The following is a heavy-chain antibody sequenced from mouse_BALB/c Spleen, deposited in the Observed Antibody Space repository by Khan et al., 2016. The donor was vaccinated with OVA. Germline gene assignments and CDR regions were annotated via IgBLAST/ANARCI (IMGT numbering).Heavy chain of an antibody. D-gene: IGHD2-3*01. CDR3: ARDGSRYNYAMDY. Sequence: VQLKESGPGLVNPSQSLSLTCTVTGYSITSDYAWNWIRQSPGNKLEWMGSINYSGSTNYNPAPKSPIPITRDTSKNQFFLQLNSVTTEDIATYYCARDGSRYNYAMDYWGQGTSVTVSS. CDR2: INYSGST. J-gene: IGHJ4*01. CDR1: GYSITSDYA. V-gene: IGHV3-2*02.